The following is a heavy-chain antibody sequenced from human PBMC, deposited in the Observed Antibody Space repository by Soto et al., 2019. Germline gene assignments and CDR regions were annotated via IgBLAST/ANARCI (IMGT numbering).Heavy chain of an antibody. J-gene: IGHJ4*02. CDR2: ISPRTTYK. CDR3: SRGGGGGLFDL. V-gene: IGHV3-11*06. CDR1: GFTFSDHY. Sequence: QVQLAESGGGLVKPGGSLRLSCASSGFTFSDHYMSWIRRSPGKGLEFLSYISPRTTYKNYADSVKGRFTISRDNAKNSLYLQLNSLRAEDTAIYYCSRGGGGGLFDLWGQGTFVTVSS. D-gene: IGHD2-21*01.